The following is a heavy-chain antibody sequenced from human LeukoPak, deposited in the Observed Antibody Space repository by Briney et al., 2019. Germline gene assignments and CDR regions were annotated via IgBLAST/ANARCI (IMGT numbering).Heavy chain of an antibody. V-gene: IGHV3-33*01. CDR1: GLTFSGYG. D-gene: IGHD6-19*01. CDR2: IWYNGSRK. Sequence: PGGSLRLSCAASGLTFSGYGMHWVRQPPGKGLEWVAIIWYNGSRKYHAGSVSGRFTISRDNSKNTLYLQMDNLRVDDTAIYYCAREASGWYLAADSWGPGTLVSVSS. CDR3: AREASGWYLAADS. J-gene: IGHJ4*02.